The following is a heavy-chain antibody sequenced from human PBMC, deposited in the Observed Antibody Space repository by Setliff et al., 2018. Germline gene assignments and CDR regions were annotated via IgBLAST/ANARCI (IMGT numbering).Heavy chain of an antibody. J-gene: IGHJ6*03. Sequence: SETLSLTCAVSGGSISSSNWWSWVRQPPGKGLEWIGEIYHSGSTNYNPSLKSRVTISVDTSKNQFSLKLSSVTAADTAVYFCATGDFYYYMVVWGKGTTVTVSS. CDR2: IYHSGST. CDR1: GGSISSSNW. V-gene: IGHV4-4*02. CDR3: ATGDFYYYMVV.